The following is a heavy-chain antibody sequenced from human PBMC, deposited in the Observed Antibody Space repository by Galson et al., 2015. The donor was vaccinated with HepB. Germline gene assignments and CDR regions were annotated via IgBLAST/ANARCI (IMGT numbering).Heavy chain of an antibody. CDR2: IGGGGETI. CDR1: GFTFTTYA. Sequence: LRLSCAASGFTFTTYAMTWVRQAPGKGLEWVSSIGGGGETILDADSVKGRFTISRDNYKNTLYLQMNSLRAEDTAVYYCAKGNNAFDMWGQGTMVTVSS. V-gene: IGHV3-23*01. J-gene: IGHJ3*02. CDR3: AKGNNAFDM. D-gene: IGHD2/OR15-2a*01.